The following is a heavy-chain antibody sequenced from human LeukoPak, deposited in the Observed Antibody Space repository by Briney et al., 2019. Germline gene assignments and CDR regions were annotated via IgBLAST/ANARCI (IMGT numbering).Heavy chain of an antibody. V-gene: IGHV3-74*01. CDR1: GFTFSTYW. D-gene: IGHD1-26*01. CDR3: ARLGVGGSYSGIYYFNY. J-gene: IGHJ4*02. Sequence: GGSLRLSCAASGFTFSTYWMHWVRQAPGKGLVWVSQINTDGNSTTYADSVKGRFTVSRDNAKNTLYLQMNSLRAEDTAVYYCARLGVGGSYSGIYYFNYWGQGTLVTVSS. CDR2: INTDGNST.